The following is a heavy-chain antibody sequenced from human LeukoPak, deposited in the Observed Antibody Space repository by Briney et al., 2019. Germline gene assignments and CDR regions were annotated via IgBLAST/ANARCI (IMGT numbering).Heavy chain of an antibody. CDR3: ARGILGYCRSTSCPRFQH. CDR2: IYYSGST. V-gene: IGHV4-59*12. D-gene: IGHD2-2*01. CDR1: GGSISSYY. J-gene: IGHJ1*01. Sequence: PSETLSLTCTVSGGSISSYYWSWIRQPPGKGLEWIGYIYYSGSTNYNPSLKSRVTMSVDTSKNQFSLKLNSVTAADTAVYYCARGILGYCRSTSCPRFQHWGQGTLVTVSP.